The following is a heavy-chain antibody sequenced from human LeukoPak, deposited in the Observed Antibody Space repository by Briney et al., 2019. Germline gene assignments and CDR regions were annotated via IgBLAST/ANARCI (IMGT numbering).Heavy chain of an antibody. Sequence: SETLSLTCAVSGYSISSGYYWSWIRQPPGKGLEWIGSIYHSRSTYCNPSLKSRVTISVDTSKNQFSLKLSSVTAADTAVYYCARHHRLYYYDSSGYYVDYWGQGTLVTVSS. V-gene: IGHV4-38-2*01. CDR2: IYHSRST. D-gene: IGHD3-22*01. CDR3: ARHHRLYYYDSSGYYVDY. CDR1: GYSISSGYY. J-gene: IGHJ4*02.